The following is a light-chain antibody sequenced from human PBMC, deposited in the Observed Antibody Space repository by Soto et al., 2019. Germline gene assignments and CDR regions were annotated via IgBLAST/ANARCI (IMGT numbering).Light chain of an antibody. Sequence: QSALTQPPSASGSPEQSVTIPCTGTSSDVGAYNYVSWYQQHAGKAPKLVIYEVTKRPSGVPDRFSGSKSANTASLTVSGLQAEDEADYYCSSFASSNTWVFGGGTKLTVL. CDR1: SSDVGAYNY. J-gene: IGLJ3*02. V-gene: IGLV2-8*01. CDR2: EVT. CDR3: SSFASSNTWV.